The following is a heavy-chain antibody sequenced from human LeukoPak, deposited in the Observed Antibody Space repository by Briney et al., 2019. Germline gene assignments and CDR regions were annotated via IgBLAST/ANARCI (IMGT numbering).Heavy chain of an antibody. V-gene: IGHV1-69*13. J-gene: IGHJ4*02. CDR3: ARGWLAETTVVTPYNY. CDR2: IIPMFGTA. CDR1: GGTFSRYA. D-gene: IGHD4-23*01. Sequence: SVKVSCKASGGTFSRYAISWVRQAPGQGLEWMGGIIPMFGTANYAQKFQGRVTITAVESMSTAYMELSSLRSEDTAVYYCARGWLAETTVVTPYNYWGQGTPVTVSS.